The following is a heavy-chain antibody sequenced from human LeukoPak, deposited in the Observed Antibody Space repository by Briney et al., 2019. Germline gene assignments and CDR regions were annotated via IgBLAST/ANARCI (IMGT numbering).Heavy chain of an antibody. Sequence: SETLSLTCTVSGGSISSGSYYWSWIRQPAGKGLEWIGRIYTSGSTYYNPSLKSRVTISVDTSKNQFSLKLSSVTAADTAVYYCARDLASPAFDIWGQGTMVTVSS. CDR3: ARDLASPAFDI. CDR1: GGSISSGSYY. D-gene: IGHD5-12*01. V-gene: IGHV4-61*02. J-gene: IGHJ3*02. CDR2: IYTSGST.